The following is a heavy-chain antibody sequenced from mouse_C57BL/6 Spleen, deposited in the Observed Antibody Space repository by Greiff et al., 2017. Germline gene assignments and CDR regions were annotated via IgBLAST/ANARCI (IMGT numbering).Heavy chain of an antibody. CDR3: AIRDDYDDYYAMDY. CDR1: GYTFTSYG. J-gene: IGHJ4*01. CDR2: IYPRSGNT. D-gene: IGHD2-4*01. Sequence: QVQLQQSGAELARPGASVKLSCKASGYTFTSYGISWVKQRTGQGLEWIGEIYPRSGNTYYNEQFKGKATLTADKSSSTAYMELRSLTSEDSAVYFCAIRDDYDDYYAMDYWGQGTSVTVSS. V-gene: IGHV1-81*01.